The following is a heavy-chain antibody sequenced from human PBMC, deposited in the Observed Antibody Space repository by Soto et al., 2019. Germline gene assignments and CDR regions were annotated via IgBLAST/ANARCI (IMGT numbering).Heavy chain of an antibody. CDR2: IWYDGSNK. CDR3: ARGVITLYAFDI. CDR1: GFTFSSYG. D-gene: IGHD1-20*01. Sequence: VQLVESGGGVVQPGRSLRLSCAASGFTFSSYGMHWVRQAPGKGLEWVAVIWYDGSNKYYADSVKGRFTISRDNSKNTLYLQMNSLRAEDTAVYYCARGVITLYAFDIWGQGTMVTVSS. J-gene: IGHJ3*02. V-gene: IGHV3-33*01.